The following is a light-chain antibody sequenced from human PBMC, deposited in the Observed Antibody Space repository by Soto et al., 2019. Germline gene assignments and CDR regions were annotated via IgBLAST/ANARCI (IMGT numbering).Light chain of an antibody. J-gene: IGKJ1*01. V-gene: IGKV1-5*01. CDR1: QSISIW. CDR3: QQYNSYRT. Sequence: DIQMTQSPSTLSASVGDRVTITCRARQSISIWLAWYQQKPGKAPKLLIYDASILESGVPSRFSGSESGTEFTLTISSLQPDDFATYYCQQYNSYRTFGQGTKV. CDR2: DAS.